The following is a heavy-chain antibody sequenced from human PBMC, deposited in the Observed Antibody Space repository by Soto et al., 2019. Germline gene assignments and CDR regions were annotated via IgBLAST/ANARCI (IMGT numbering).Heavy chain of an antibody. V-gene: IGHV3-23*01. CDR3: AKDRGIEGSYVRAFDV. Sequence: HPVGSLRLSCTSSGCTFSSHGMNWVRQSPGKWLEWVSFLSGSAGITFYADSVKGRFTISRDNSKNTLYLQMNSLRAEDTAVYYCAKDRGIEGSYVRAFDVWGQGTTVSVSS. CDR1: GCTFSSHG. J-gene: IGHJ3*01. D-gene: IGHD1-26*01. CDR2: LSGSAGIT.